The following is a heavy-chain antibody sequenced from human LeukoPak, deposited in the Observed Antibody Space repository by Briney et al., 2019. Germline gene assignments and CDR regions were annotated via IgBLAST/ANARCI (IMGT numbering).Heavy chain of an antibody. CDR2: IFYSASA. CDR1: GGSISSYY. Sequence: SETLSLTCTVSGGSISSYYWGWIRQPPGKGLEWVGYIFYSASANYNPSFRSRVTISVDTSKNQFSLKLSSVTAADTAMYYCARKYCSGGDCYSNYWGQGTLVTVSS. V-gene: IGHV4-59*08. CDR3: ARKYCSGGDCYSNY. J-gene: IGHJ4*02. D-gene: IGHD2-15*01.